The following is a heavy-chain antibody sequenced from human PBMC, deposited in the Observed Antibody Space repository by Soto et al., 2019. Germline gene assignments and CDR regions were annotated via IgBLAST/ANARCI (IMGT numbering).Heavy chain of an antibody. D-gene: IGHD5-18*01. CDR2: ISYDGSNK. J-gene: IGHJ4*02. V-gene: IGHV3-30*18. CDR3: AKGFSYSVIDY. Sequence: QVQLVESGGGVVQPGRSLRLSCAASGFTFSTYGMHWVRQAPGKGLEWVAVISYDGSNKYYADSVKGRFTISRDNSKNTLYLQMSSVRAEDTAVYYCAKGFSYSVIDYWGQGNLVTVSS. CDR1: GFTFSTYG.